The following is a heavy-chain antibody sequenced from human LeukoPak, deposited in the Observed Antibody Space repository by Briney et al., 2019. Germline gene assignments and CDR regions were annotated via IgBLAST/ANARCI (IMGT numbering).Heavy chain of an antibody. J-gene: IGHJ4*02. D-gene: IGHD3-22*01. Sequence: GGSLRLSCAASGLFFSGYSMNWVRQAPGKGLEWVSYISSSSGAIYYADSVKGRFTISRDNAKNSLYLQMNSLRAEDTAVYYCASGSGYYWYFDYWGQGTLVTVSS. CDR1: GLFFSGYS. CDR2: ISSSSGAI. CDR3: ASGSGYYWYFDY. V-gene: IGHV3-48*04.